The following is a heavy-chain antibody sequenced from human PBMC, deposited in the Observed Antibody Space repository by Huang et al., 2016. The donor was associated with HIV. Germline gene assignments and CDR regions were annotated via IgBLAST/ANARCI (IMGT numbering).Heavy chain of an antibody. CDR2: MYYSGST. CDR1: GGYISSNY. J-gene: IGHJ3*02. Sequence: QVQLQESGPGMVKPSETLSLTCTVSGGYISSNYWRWIRQPPGKGLEWIGSMYYSGSTKYNPSLKSRVTISLDTSKKQLSLKLSSVTAADTAVYYCARDEYVWGSYRDAFDIWGQGTMVTVSS. V-gene: IGHV4-59*01. D-gene: IGHD3-16*02. CDR3: ARDEYVWGSYRDAFDI.